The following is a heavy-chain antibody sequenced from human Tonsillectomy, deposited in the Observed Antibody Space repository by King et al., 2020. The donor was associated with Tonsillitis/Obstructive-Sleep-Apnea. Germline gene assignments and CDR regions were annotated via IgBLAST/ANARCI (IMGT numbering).Heavy chain of an antibody. CDR3: ARGLRLNYYFDY. V-gene: IGHV1-3*01. CDR1: GYTFTSYA. CDR2: INAGNGNT. D-gene: IGHD3-3*01. Sequence: VQLVQSGAEVKKPGASVKVSCKASGYTFTSYAMHWVRQAPGQRLEWMGWINAGNGNTKYSQKFQGRVTITRDTSASTAYMELSSLRSEDTAVYYCARGLRLNYYFDYWGQGTLVTVSS. J-gene: IGHJ4*02.